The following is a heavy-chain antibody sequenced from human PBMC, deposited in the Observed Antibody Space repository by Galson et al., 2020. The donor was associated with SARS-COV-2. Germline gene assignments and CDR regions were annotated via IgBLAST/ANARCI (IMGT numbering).Heavy chain of an antibody. V-gene: IGHV1-2*02. CDR3: ARVQYQLLYYYYYYGMDV. CDR2: INPNSGGT. Sequence: ASVKVSCKASGYTFTGYYMHWVRQAPGQGLEWMGWINPNSGGTNYAQKFQGRVTMTRDTSISTAYMELSRLRSDDTAVYYCARVQYQLLYYYYYYGMDVWGQGTTVTVSS. D-gene: IGHD2-2*02. J-gene: IGHJ6*02. CDR1: GYTFTGYY.